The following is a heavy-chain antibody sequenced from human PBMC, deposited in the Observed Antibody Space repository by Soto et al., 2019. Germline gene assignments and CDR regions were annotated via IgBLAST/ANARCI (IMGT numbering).Heavy chain of an antibody. V-gene: IGHV5-51*01. Sequence: PGESLKISCKGSRYTITSYWIVWVRMLPGKGMEWMWIIYPGDSDTRYSPSFQGQVTIAADKSISTAYLQWSSLKASYTAMYYCARRVRGWVGGRDHDIPPDYYDYYGMDVWGQGTTVTVSS. CDR3: ARRVRGWVGGRDHDIPPDYYDYYGMDV. CDR2: IYPGDSDT. J-gene: IGHJ6*02. D-gene: IGHD3-10*01. CDR1: RYTITSYW.